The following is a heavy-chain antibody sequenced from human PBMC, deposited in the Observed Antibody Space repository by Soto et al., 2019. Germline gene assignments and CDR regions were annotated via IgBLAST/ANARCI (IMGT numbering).Heavy chain of an antibody. CDR3: ARDNHDYYYYYGMDV. CDR2: IYYSGST. Sequence: SLTCTVSGGSISSGGYYWSWIRQHPGKGLEWIGYIYYSGSTYYNPSLKSRVTISVDTSKNQFSLKLSSVTAADTAVYYCARDNHDYYYYYGMDVWGQGTTVTVSS. J-gene: IGHJ6*02. CDR1: GGSISSGGYY. V-gene: IGHV4-31*03.